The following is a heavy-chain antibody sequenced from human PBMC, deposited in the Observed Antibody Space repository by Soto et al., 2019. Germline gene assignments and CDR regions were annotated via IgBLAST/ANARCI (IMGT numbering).Heavy chain of an antibody. CDR3: ARDRSPLTYNNGWFDY. J-gene: IGHJ4*02. CDR1: GFTFTDYG. V-gene: IGHV3-33*01. D-gene: IGHD6-25*01. Sequence: GGSLRLSCAASGFTFTDYGMHWVRQAPGKGLEWVAVIWYDGSKKLYADSVKGRFTISRDDSKNTLYLQMSSLRAEDTAVYYCARDRSPLTYNNGWFDYWGQGSLVTVSS. CDR2: IWYDGSKK.